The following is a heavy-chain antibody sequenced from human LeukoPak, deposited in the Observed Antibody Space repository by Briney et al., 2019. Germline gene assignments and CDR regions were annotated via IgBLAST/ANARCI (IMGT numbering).Heavy chain of an antibody. Sequence: GGSLRLSCGASGFTFSNYAMSWVRQAPGKGLEWVSAISGSGGSTYYADSVKGRFTISRDNSKNTLYLQMNSLRAEDTAVYYCAKIASGWYGGYYYMDVWGKGTTVTVSS. CDR2: ISGSGGST. CDR1: GFTFSNYA. J-gene: IGHJ6*03. D-gene: IGHD6-19*01. CDR3: AKIASGWYGGYYYMDV. V-gene: IGHV3-23*01.